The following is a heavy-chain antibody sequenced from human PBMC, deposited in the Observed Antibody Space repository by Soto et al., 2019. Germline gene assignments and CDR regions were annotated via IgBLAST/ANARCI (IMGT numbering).Heavy chain of an antibody. Sequence: PSETLSLTCTVSGGSISSYYWSWIRQPPGKGLEWIGYIYYSGSTNYNPSLKSRVTISVDTSKNQFSLKLSSVTAADTAVYYCAREGAVAGRTFDSWGQGTLVTVSS. D-gene: IGHD6-19*01. CDR2: IYYSGST. V-gene: IGHV4-59*01. CDR3: AREGAVAGRTFDS. CDR1: GGSISSYY. J-gene: IGHJ4*02.